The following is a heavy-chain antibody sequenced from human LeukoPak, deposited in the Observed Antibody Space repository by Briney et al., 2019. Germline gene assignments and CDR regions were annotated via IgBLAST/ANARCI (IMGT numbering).Heavy chain of an antibody. V-gene: IGHV3-48*01. D-gene: IGHD5-12*01. Sequence: GGSLRLSCAASGFTLSNYYMNWVRQAPGKGLEWVSYISSSSSTIYYADSVKGRFTISRDNAKNSLYLQMNSLRAEDTAVYYCAEDFPDIVATIGAFDIWGPGTMVTVSS. CDR2: ISSSSSTI. CDR1: GFTLSNYY. CDR3: AEDFPDIVATIGAFDI. J-gene: IGHJ3*02.